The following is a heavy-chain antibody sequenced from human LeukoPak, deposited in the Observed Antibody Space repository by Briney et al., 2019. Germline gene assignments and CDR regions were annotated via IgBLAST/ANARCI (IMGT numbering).Heavy chain of an antibody. D-gene: IGHD4-17*01. V-gene: IGHV4-31*03. CDR1: GGSISSGGYY. CDR3: ARGHYGDYVEAAFDY. Sequence: SQTLSLTCTVSGGSISSGGYYWSWIRQHPGKGLEWIGYIYYSGSTYYNPSLKSRVTISVDTSKNQFSLKLSPVTAADTAVYYCARGHYGDYVEAAFDYWGQGTLVTVSS. CDR2: IYYSGST. J-gene: IGHJ4*02.